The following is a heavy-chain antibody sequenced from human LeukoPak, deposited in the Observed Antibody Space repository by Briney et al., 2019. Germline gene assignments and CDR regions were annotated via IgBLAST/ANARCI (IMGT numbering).Heavy chain of an antibody. V-gene: IGHV3-48*01. D-gene: IGHD3-22*01. CDR2: IISGRSTI. CDR3: VRFRRNSDSSGFYYYYDF. J-gene: IGHJ4*02. Sequence: GGSLRLSGAAYGLMLSNYNMNSVGQPPGEGLEGNSYIISGRSTITYADSVKGRFTSSRDNVKNSLYLQMNSLGAEDTAVYYCVRFRRNSDSSGFYYYYDFWGRGTLVTVSS. CDR1: GLMLSNYN.